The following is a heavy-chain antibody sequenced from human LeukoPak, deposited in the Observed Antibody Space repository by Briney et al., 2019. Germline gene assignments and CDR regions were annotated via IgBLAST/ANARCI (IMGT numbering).Heavy chain of an antibody. D-gene: IGHD1-14*01. V-gene: IGHV1-46*01. CDR2: INPSGGST. J-gene: IGHJ6*02. CDR1: GYTFTSYY. Sequence: ASVKVSCKASGYTFTSYYMHWVRQAPGQGLEWMGIINPSGGSTSYAQKFQGRVTMTRDTSTSTVYMELSSLRSEDTAVYYCARDLGLEAEILNPRGMDVWGQGTTVTVSS. CDR3: ARDLGLEAEILNPRGMDV.